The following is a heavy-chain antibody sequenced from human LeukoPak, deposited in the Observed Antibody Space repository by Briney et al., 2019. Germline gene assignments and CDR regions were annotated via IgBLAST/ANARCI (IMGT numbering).Heavy chain of an antibody. D-gene: IGHD5-18*01. Sequence: GGSLRLSCAASGFTFTTSPMHWVRQAPDKGLDWVAVIGHDGTSTSYADSVKGRFTISRDNSKNTLYLQMNSLRAEDTAVYYCAKDRKRGYSYGSHYYYMDVWGKGTTVTISS. J-gene: IGHJ6*03. CDR2: IGHDGTST. V-gene: IGHV3-30-3*01. CDR1: GFTFTTSP. CDR3: AKDRKRGYSYGSHYYYMDV.